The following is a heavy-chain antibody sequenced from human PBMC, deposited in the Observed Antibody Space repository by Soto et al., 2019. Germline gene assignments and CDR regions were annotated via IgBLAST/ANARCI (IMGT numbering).Heavy chain of an antibody. J-gene: IGHJ6*02. CDR3: ARGDGSGSYYKGRDYYYYGMDV. D-gene: IGHD3-10*01. Sequence: SVKVSCKASGATFSSYAISWERQAPGQGLEWMGGIIPIFGTANYAQKFQGRVTITADESTSTAYMELSSLRSEDTAVYYCARGDGSGSYYKGRDYYYYGMDVWGQGTTVTGSS. V-gene: IGHV1-69*13. CDR2: IIPIFGTA. CDR1: GATFSSYA.